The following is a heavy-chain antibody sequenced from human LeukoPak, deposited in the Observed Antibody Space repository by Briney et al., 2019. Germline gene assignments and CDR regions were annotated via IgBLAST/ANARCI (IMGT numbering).Heavy chain of an antibody. V-gene: IGHV4-59*01. Sequence: PSETLSLTCTASGGSISSYYWSWIRQPPGKGVEWIGYIYYSGSTNYNPSLKSRVTISVDTSKNQFSLKLSSVTAADTAVYYCASSDTVTDANWFDPWGQGTLVTVSS. D-gene: IGHD4-11*01. CDR1: GGSISSYY. CDR3: ASSDTVTDANWFDP. J-gene: IGHJ5*02. CDR2: IYYSGST.